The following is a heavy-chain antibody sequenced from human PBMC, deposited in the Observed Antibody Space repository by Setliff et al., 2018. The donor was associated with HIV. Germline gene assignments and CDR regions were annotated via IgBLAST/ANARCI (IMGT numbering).Heavy chain of an antibody. CDR1: GGVSGGDMGVHD. Sequence: PSETLSLTCSVSGGVSGGDMGVHDWSWIRQPPGKGLEWIGYIYTSGSTNYNPSLKSRVTISVDTSKNQFSLKLSSVTAADTAVYYCARMGATPGYWFDPWGQGTLVTVSS. CDR2: IYTSGST. J-gene: IGHJ5*02. D-gene: IGHD1-26*01. V-gene: IGHV4-4*08. CDR3: ARMGATPGYWFDP.